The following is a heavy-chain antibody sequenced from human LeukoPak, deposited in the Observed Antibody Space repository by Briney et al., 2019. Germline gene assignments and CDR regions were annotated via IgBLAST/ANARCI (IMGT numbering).Heavy chain of an antibody. CDR2: ISSSSSYI. V-gene: IGHV3-21*01. D-gene: IGHD5-12*01. CDR3: ARILVATRKYIDY. J-gene: IGHJ4*02. Sequence: PGGSLRLSCEASGFTFISYSMNWVRQAPGKGLEWVSSISSSSSYIYYADSVKGRFTISRDNAKNSLYLQMNSLRAEDTAVYYCARILVATRKYIDYWGQGTLVTVSS. CDR1: GFTFISYS.